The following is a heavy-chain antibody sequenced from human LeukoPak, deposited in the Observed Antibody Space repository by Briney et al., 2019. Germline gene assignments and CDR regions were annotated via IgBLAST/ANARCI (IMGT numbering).Heavy chain of an antibody. CDR3: ARQVAAEDYFDY. CDR1: GGSISSSYY. D-gene: IGHD6-13*01. Sequence: SETLSLTCTVSGGSISSSYYWGWIRQPPGKGLEWIGSIYYSGSTYYNPSLKSRVTISVDTSKNQFSLKLSSVTAADTAVYYCARQVAAEDYFDYWGQGTLVTVSS. V-gene: IGHV4-39*01. J-gene: IGHJ4*02. CDR2: IYYSGST.